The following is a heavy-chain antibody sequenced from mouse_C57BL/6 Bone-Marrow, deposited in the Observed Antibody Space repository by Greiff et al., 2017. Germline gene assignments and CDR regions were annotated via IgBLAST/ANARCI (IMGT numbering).Heavy chain of an antibody. J-gene: IGHJ4*01. Sequence: VQLQQPGAELVMPGASVKLSCKASGYTFTSYWMHWVKQRPGQGLEWIGEIDPSDSYTNYTQKFKGKSTLTVDKSSSTAYMQLSSLTSEDSAVYYCARTGVYYYGSSYAMDYWGQGTSVTVSS. V-gene: IGHV1-69*01. CDR3: ARTGVYYYGSSYAMDY. CDR1: GYTFTSYW. CDR2: IDPSDSYT. D-gene: IGHD1-1*01.